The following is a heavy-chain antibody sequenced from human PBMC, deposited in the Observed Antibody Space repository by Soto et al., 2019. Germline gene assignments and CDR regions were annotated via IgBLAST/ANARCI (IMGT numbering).Heavy chain of an antibody. V-gene: IGHV3-23*01. D-gene: IGHD4-4*01. Sequence: GGPIRLSCAASGFTFSSHAMSWVSQDPGKGLEWVSAISGSGGSTYYADSVKGRFTISRDNSKNTLYLQMNSLRAEDTAVYYCATVMTTVTTEWFDPWGQGTLVTVSS. CDR3: ATVMTTVTTEWFDP. CDR1: GFTFSSHA. CDR2: ISGSGGST. J-gene: IGHJ5*02.